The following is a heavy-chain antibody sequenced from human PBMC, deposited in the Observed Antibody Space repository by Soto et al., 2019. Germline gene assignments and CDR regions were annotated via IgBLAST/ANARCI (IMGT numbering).Heavy chain of an antibody. CDR3: ARVFNYYDSSGYPYYFDY. J-gene: IGHJ4*02. CDR2: ISAYNGNT. D-gene: IGHD3-22*01. Sequence: GASVKVSCKASGYTFTSYGISWVRQAPGQGLEWMGWISAYNGNTNYAQKLQGRVTMTTDTSTSTAYMELRSLRSDDTAVYYCARVFNYYDSSGYPYYFDYWGQGTLVTVSS. CDR1: GYTFTSYG. V-gene: IGHV1-18*01.